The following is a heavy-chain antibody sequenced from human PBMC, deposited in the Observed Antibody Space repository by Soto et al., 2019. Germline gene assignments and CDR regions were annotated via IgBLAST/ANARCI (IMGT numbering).Heavy chain of an antibody. Sequence: SVKVSCKASGGTFSSYAISWVRQAPGQGLEWMGGIIPIFGTANYAQKFQGRVTITADESTSTAYMELSSLRSEDTAVYYCAREGYIVATINCYYGMDVWGQGTTVTVSS. CDR1: GGTFSSYA. CDR3: AREGYIVATINCYYGMDV. CDR2: IIPIFGTA. J-gene: IGHJ6*02. V-gene: IGHV1-69*13. D-gene: IGHD5-12*01.